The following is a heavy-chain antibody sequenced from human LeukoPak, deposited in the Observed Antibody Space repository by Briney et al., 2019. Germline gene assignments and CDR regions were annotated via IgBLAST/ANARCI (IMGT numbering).Heavy chain of an antibody. V-gene: IGHV3-23*01. CDR1: GFTFSSYA. D-gene: IGHD1-26*01. Sequence: PGGSLRLSCAASGFTFSSYAMTWVRQIPGKGLEWVSPISESGGGPYSGGGTYYGDSVTGRFIISKDGSTNTLFLQMDSLRADDTGIYYCAKGKVNHLGALDYWGQGAPVTVSS. J-gene: IGHJ4*02. CDR2: ISESGGGPYSGGGT. CDR3: AKGKVNHLGALDY.